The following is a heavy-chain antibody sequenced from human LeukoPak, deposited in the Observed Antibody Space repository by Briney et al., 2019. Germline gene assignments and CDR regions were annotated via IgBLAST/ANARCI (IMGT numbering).Heavy chain of an antibody. CDR3: ARRHRLRNWFDP. D-gene: IGHD4-17*01. CDR1: GGTISSSSYY. Sequence: SETLSLTCTVSGGTISSSSYYWGWIRQPPGKGLEWIGSIYYSGSTYYNPSLKSRVTISVDTSKNQFSLKLSSVTAADTAVYYCARRHRLRNWFDPWGQGTLVTVSS. V-gene: IGHV4-39*01. CDR2: IYYSGST. J-gene: IGHJ5*02.